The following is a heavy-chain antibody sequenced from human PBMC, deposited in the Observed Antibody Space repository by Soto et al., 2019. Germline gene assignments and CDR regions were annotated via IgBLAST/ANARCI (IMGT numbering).Heavy chain of an antibody. J-gene: IGHJ6*02. CDR1: GGSISSSSYY. V-gene: IGHV4-39*01. Sequence: QLQLQESGPGLMKPSETLSLTCTASGGSISSSSYYWGWIRQPPGKGLEWIGSIYYSGNTHYNPSLKSRDTISVDTSQNQFSLKLGSVTAADTAVYYCARQGYGMDVWGQGTTVTVSS. CDR2: IYYSGNT. CDR3: ARQGYGMDV.